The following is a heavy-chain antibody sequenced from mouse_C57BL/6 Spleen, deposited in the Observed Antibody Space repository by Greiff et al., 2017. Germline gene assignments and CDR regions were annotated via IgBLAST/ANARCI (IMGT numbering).Heavy chain of an antibody. CDR2: ISDGGSYT. CDR1: GFTFSSYA. Sequence: EVKLMESGGGLVKPGGSLKLSCAASGFTFSSYAMSWVRQTPEKRLEWVAIISDGGSYTYYPDNVKGRFTISRDNAKNNLYLQMSHLKSEDTAMYYCASYGNYVYWGQGTTLTVSA. D-gene: IGHD2-1*01. V-gene: IGHV5-4*03. J-gene: IGHJ2*01. CDR3: ASYGNYVY.